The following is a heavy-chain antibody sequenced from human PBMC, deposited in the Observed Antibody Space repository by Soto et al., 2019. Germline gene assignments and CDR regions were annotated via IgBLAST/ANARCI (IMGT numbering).Heavy chain of an antibody. D-gene: IGHD3-10*01. V-gene: IGHV4-34*01. CDR2: INHSGST. Sequence: SETLSLTCAVFGGSFSGYGWSWIRQPPEKGLEWIGEINHSGSTNYNLSLKSRVTISVDTSKNQFSLKLSSVTAADTAVYYCARERGVLLWFGEPWFGPWGQGTLGTLPS. CDR1: GGSFSGYG. J-gene: IGHJ5*02. CDR3: ARERGVLLWFGEPWFGP.